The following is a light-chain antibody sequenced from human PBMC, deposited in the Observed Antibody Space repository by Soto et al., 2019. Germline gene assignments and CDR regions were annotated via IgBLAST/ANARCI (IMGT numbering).Light chain of an antibody. CDR1: KLGDKY. V-gene: IGLV3-1*01. CDR3: QAWDSGTAWV. J-gene: IGLJ3*02. CDR2: QDS. Sequence: SYELTQPPSVSVSPGQTASITCSGDKLGDKYACWYQQKPGQSPVLVIYQDSKRPSGIPERFSGSNSGNTATLTISGTQAMDEADYYCQAWDSGTAWVFGGGTKLTVL.